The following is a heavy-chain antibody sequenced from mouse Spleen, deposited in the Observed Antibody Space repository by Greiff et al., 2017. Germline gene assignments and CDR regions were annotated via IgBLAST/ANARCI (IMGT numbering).Heavy chain of an antibody. J-gene: IGHJ4*01. Sequence: QVQLQQSGAELARPGASVKMSCKASGYTFTSYTMHWVKQRPGQGLEWIGYINPSSGYTKYNQKFKDKATLTADKSSSTAYMQLSSLTSEDSAVYYCARKVLLRMDYWGQGTSVTVSS. D-gene: IGHD1-1*01. CDR1: GYTFTSYT. V-gene: IGHV1-4*01. CDR3: ARKVLLRMDY. CDR2: INPSSGYT.